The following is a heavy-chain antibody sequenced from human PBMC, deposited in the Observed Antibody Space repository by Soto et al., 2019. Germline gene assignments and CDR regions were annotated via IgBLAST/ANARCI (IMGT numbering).Heavy chain of an antibody. CDR3: ARGRARRDFDY. V-gene: IGHV4-34*01. CDR1: GGSFSGYY. Sequence: QVQLQQWGAGLLKPSETLSLTCAVYGGSFSGYYWSWIRQPPGKGLEWIGEINHSGSTNYNPSLKTRVTISVDTSKNPFSLNLSSVTAADTAVYYFARGRARRDFDYWGQGTLVTVSS. J-gene: IGHJ4*02. CDR2: INHSGST.